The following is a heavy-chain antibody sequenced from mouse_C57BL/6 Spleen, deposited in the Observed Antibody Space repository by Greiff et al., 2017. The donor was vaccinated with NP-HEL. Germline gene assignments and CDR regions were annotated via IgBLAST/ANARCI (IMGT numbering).Heavy chain of an antibody. CDR1: GYTFTSYW. J-gene: IGHJ2*01. CDR3: ARRDDGYPDY. CDR2: IDPSDSYT. D-gene: IGHD2-3*01. Sequence: QVQLQQPGAELVMPGASVKLSCKASGYTFTSYWMHWVKQRPGQGLEWIGEIDPSDSYTNYNQKFKGKSTLTVDKSSSTAYMQLSSLTSEDSAVYYCARRDDGYPDYWGQGTTLTVSS. V-gene: IGHV1-69*01.